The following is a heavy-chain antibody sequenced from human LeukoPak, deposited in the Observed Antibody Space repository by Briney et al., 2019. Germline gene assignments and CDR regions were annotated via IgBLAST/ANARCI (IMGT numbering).Heavy chain of an antibody. V-gene: IGHV3-7*01. J-gene: IGHJ4*02. Sequence: PGGSLRLSCAASGFTSSNYWMTWVRQAPGEGLEWVANINQDGSVIYYVDSLKGRFTISRDNAKKSVHLQMNSLRAEDTAVYYRARIGYSSSSLDYWGQGTLVTVSS. D-gene: IGHD6-13*01. CDR1: GFTSSNYW. CDR2: INQDGSVI. CDR3: ARIGYSSSSLDY.